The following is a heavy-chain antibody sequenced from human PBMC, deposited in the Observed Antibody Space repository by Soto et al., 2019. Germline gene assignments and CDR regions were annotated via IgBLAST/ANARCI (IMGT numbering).Heavy chain of an antibody. CDR3: AREGVIDLYYYYGMDV. CDR2: ISSSSSTI. CDR1: GFTFSSYS. V-gene: IGHV3-48*02. Sequence: GGSLRLSCAASGFTFSSYSMNWVRQAPGKGLEWVSYISSSSSTIYYADSVKGRFTISRDNAKNSLYLQMNSLRDEDTAVYYCAREGVIDLYYYYGMDVWGQGTTITVSS. J-gene: IGHJ6*02. D-gene: IGHD3-16*02.